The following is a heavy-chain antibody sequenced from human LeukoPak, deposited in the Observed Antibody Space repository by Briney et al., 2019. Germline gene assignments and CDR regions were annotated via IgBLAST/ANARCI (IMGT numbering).Heavy chain of an antibody. J-gene: IGHJ6*02. CDR3: TRDHCSYINCYEDYYYGMDV. D-gene: IGHD2-2*01. Sequence: ASVKVSCKASGYTLTGYYMHWVRQAPGQGLEWMGWINPDTGATDIAQKFQGRVTMTWDTSISAAYMELSRLRSDDTAVYYCTRDHCSYINCYEDYYYGMDVWGQGTTVTVSS. CDR1: GYTLTGYY. V-gene: IGHV1-2*02. CDR2: INPDTGAT.